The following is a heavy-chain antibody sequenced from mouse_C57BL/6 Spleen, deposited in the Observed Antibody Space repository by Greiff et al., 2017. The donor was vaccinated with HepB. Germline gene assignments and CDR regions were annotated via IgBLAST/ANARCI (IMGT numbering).Heavy chain of an antibody. V-gene: IGHV5-6*01. CDR3: ARQGEIYYDYDWFAY. CDR1: GFTFSSYG. D-gene: IGHD2-4*01. CDR2: ISSGGSYT. J-gene: IGHJ3*01. Sequence: EVKVVESGGDLVKPGGSLKLSCAASGFTFSSYGMSWVRQTPDKRLEWVATISSGGSYTYYPDSVKGRFTISRDNAKNTLYLQMSSLKSEDTAMYCCARQGEIYYDYDWFAYWGQGTLVTVSA.